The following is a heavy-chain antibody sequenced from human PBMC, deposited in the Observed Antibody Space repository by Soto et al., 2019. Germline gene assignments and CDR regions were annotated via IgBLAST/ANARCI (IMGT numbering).Heavy chain of an antibody. CDR1: GFTFDDYA. CDR2: ISWNSGSI. V-gene: IGHV3-9*01. CDR3: AKDLLVSKISPGYAFYI. J-gene: IGHJ3*02. D-gene: IGHD5-12*01. Sequence: PGGSLRLSCAASGFTFDDYAMHWVRQAPGKGLEWVSGISWNSGSIGYADSVKGRFTISRDNAKNSLYLQMNSLRAEDTALYYCAKDLLVSKISPGYAFYIRGQGTMVTVS.